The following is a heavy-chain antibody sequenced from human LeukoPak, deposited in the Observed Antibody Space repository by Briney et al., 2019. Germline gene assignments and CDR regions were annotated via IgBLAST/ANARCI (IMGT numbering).Heavy chain of an antibody. CDR1: GGSISSYY. CDR2: IYYSGRT. J-gene: IGHJ6*02. CDR3: ARGEGSSLYYFYGMDV. V-gene: IGHV4-59*01. D-gene: IGHD6-6*01. Sequence: SETLSLTCTVSGGSISSYYWSWIRQPPGKGLEWIGYIYYSGRTNYTPSLKSRVTISLDTSKNQFSLKMSSVTAADTAVYFCARGEGSSLYYFYGMDVWGQGTTVIVSS.